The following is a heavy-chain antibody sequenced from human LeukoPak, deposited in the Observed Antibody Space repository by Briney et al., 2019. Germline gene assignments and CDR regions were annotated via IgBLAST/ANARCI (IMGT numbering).Heavy chain of an antibody. Sequence: GGSLRLSCVASGLTASSNFMNWVRQAPGKGLEWVSAISGSGGSTYYADSVKGRFTISRDNSKNTLYLQMNSLRAEDTAVYYCANAPIQRVGARYWGQGTPVTVSS. V-gene: IGHV3-23*01. D-gene: IGHD1-26*01. CDR2: ISGSGGST. J-gene: IGHJ4*02. CDR3: ANAPIQRVGARY. CDR1: GLTASSNF.